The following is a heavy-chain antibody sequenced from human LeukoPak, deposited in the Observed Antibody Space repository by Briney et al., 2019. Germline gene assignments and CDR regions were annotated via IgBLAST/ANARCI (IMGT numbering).Heavy chain of an antibody. CDR3: ARASGSYYPDAFDI. V-gene: IGHV4-59*01. J-gene: IGHJ3*02. D-gene: IGHD1-26*01. CDR1: GGSISSYY. Sequence: KPSEILSLTCTVSGGSISSYYWSWIRQPPGKGLEWIGYIYYSGSTNYNPSLKSRVTISVDTSKNQFSLKLSSVTAADTAVYYCARASGSYYPDAFDIWGQGTMVTVSS. CDR2: IYYSGST.